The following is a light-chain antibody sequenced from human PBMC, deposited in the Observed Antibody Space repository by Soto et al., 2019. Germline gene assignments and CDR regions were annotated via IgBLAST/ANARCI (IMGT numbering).Light chain of an antibody. J-gene: IGKJ4*01. CDR1: QGISSR. CDR2: DAS. V-gene: IGKV1-33*01. Sequence: DIQMTQSPSSVSASVGDRVTITCRASQGISSRLAWYQQKPGKAPKLLIYDASNLETGVPSRFSGSGSGTHFTFTVSSLQPEDVATYYCQQYDNLPLTFGGGTKVDIK. CDR3: QQYDNLPLT.